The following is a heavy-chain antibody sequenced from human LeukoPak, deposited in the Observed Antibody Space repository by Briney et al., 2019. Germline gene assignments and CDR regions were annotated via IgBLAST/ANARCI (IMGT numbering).Heavy chain of an antibody. Sequence: GGSLRLSCAASGFTFSSYAMSWVRQAPGKGLEWVSAISGSGGSTYYADSVKGRFTISRDNAKNSLYLQMNSLRDEDTAVYYCARRDGLDIVVVVAAMDYYYYGMDVWGQGTTVTVSS. J-gene: IGHJ6*02. V-gene: IGHV3-23*01. CDR2: ISGSGGST. D-gene: IGHD2-15*01. CDR3: ARRDGLDIVVVVAAMDYYYYGMDV. CDR1: GFTFSSYA.